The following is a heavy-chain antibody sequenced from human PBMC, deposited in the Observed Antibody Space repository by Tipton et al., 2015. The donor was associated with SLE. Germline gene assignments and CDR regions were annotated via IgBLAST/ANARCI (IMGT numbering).Heavy chain of an antibody. D-gene: IGHD3-22*01. CDR3: ARGGTYYYDSSGYYVWPPDY. CDR2: INAGNGNT. CDR1: GYTFTSYA. J-gene: IGHJ4*02. V-gene: IGHV1-3*01. Sequence: QSGPEVKKPGASVKVSCKASGYTFTSYAMHWVRQAPGQRLEWMGWINAGNGNTKYSQKFQGRVTITRDTSASTAYMELSSLRSEDTAVYYCARGGTYYYDSSGYYVWPPDYWGQGTLVTVSS.